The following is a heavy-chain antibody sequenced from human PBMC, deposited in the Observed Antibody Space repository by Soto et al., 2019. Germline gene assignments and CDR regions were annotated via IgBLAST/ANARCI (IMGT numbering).Heavy chain of an antibody. D-gene: IGHD3-10*01. CDR3: ARWSYGSGPYYSYGMDV. Sequence: SWKVSCKGSGRTFSSYGISWWRQSPLQWLDWMGGIIPIFGTANYAQKFQVRVTITADESTSTAYMELSSLRSEDTAVYYRARWSYGSGPYYSYGMDVWGQGTTVTVSS. CDR1: GRTFSSYG. V-gene: IGHV1-69*13. J-gene: IGHJ6*02. CDR2: IIPIFGTA.